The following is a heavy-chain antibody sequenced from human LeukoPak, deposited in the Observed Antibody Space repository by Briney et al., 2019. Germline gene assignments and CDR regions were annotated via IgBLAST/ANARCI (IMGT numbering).Heavy chain of an antibody. Sequence: SETLSLTCTVSGGSISSYYWSWIRQPPGKGLEWIGYIYYSGSTNYNPSLKSRVTISVDTSKNQFSLKLSSVTAADTAVYYCARAPTVRGVIMAYDYWCQGTLVKVSS. CDR2: IYYSGST. V-gene: IGHV4-59*01. CDR1: GGSISSYY. CDR3: ARAPTVRGVIMAYDY. D-gene: IGHD3-10*01. J-gene: IGHJ4*02.